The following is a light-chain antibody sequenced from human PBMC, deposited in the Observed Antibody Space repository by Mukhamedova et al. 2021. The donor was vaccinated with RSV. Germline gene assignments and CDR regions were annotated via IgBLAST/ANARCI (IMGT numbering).Light chain of an antibody. Sequence: GKAPKLLIYAASNLQSGVPSRFSGSRSGTDFTLTISSLQPADFATYCCQQSYSTPFTFGPGTKVDIK. CDR3: QQSYSTPFT. V-gene: IGKV1-39*01. CDR2: AAS. J-gene: IGKJ3*01.